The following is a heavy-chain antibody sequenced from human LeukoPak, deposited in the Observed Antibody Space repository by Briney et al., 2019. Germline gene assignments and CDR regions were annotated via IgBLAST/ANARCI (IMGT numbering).Heavy chain of an antibody. CDR3: ARDIGGYNNDY. CDR1: GYSISSGYY. V-gene: IGHV4-61*01. D-gene: IGHD3-3*01. J-gene: IGHJ4*02. Sequence: KPSETLSLTCAVSGYSISSGYYWGWIRQPPGKGLEWIGYIYYSGSTNYNPSLKSRVTISVDTSKNQFSLKLSSVTAADTAVYYCARDIGGYNNDYWGQGTLVTVSS. CDR2: IYYSGST.